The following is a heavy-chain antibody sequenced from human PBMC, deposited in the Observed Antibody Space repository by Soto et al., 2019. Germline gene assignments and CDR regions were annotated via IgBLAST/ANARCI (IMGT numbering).Heavy chain of an antibody. V-gene: IGHV3-11*06. CDR2: ISSSSSYT. D-gene: IGHD3-3*01. Sequence: QVQLVESGGGLVKPGGSLRLSCAASGFTFSDYYMSWIRQAPGKGLEWVSYISSSSSYTNYADSVKGRFTISRDNTKNSLYLQMNSLRAEETAVYYCARDLDHYDFWIGYYRGAFDYWGQGTLVTVSS. CDR3: ARDLDHYDFWIGYYRGAFDY. J-gene: IGHJ4*02. CDR1: GFTFSDYY.